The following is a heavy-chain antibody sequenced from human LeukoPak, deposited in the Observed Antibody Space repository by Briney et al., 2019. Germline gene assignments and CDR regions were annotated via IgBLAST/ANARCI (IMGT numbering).Heavy chain of an antibody. V-gene: IGHV3-23*01. CDR1: GFTFSSYA. D-gene: IGHD3-22*01. J-gene: IGHJ6*02. CDR2: ISGSGGST. CDR3: ARAHSSGYYYYYGMDV. Sequence: GGSLRLSCAASGFTFSSYAMSWVRQAPGKGLEWVSAISGSGGSTYYADSVKGRFTISRDNAKNSLYLQMNSLRAEDTAVYYCARAHSSGYYYYYGMDVWGQGTTVTVSS.